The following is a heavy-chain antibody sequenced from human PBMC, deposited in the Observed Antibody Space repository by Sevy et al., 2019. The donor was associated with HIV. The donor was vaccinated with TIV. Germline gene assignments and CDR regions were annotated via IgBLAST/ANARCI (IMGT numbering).Heavy chain of an antibody. J-gene: IGHJ3*02. CDR2: IGSSRCTT. CDR1: GFTFSSYS. V-gene: IGHV3-48*02. Sequence: GGSLRLSCAASGFTFSSYSMNWVRQAPGKGLEWVSYIGSSRCTTYYADSVKGRFTISRDNAKNSLYLQMNSLRDEDTAVYYCARDKAIYQSHASGFDIWGQGTMVTVSS. D-gene: IGHD3-3*01. CDR3: ARDKAIYQSHASGFDI.